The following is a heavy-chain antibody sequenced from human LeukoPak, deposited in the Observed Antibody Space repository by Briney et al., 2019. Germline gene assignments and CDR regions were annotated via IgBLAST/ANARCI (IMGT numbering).Heavy chain of an antibody. CDR1: GGSISSYY. V-gene: IGHV4-4*07. D-gene: IGHD4-17*01. CDR3: ARDRGYGDYVFYFDY. J-gene: IGHJ4*02. Sequence: SETLSLTCTVSGGSISSYYWSWIRQPAGKGLEWIGRIYTSGSTNYNPSLKSRVTMSVDTSKNQFSLKLNSVTAADTAVYYCARDRGYGDYVFYFDYRGQGTLVTVSS. CDR2: IYTSGST.